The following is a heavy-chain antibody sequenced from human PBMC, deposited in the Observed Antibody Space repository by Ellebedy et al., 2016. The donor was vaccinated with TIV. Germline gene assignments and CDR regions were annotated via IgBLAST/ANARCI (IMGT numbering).Heavy chain of an antibody. CDR3: ARGQDYGMDV. V-gene: IGHV3-33*08. CDR2: ILADGSNE. CDR1: RFTFSRTG. J-gene: IGHJ6*02. Sequence: GGSLRLXXAASRFTFSRTGMHWVRQAPGKGLEWVAIILADGSNEYYADSAKGRITVSRDKSKNTLYLEMNSLRAEDAAVYYCARGQDYGMDVWGQGTTVTVSS.